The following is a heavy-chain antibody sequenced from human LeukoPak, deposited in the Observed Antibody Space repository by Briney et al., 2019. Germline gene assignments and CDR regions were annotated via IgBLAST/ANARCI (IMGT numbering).Heavy chain of an antibody. CDR2: ITSNGGST. D-gene: IGHD5-24*01. CDR1: GFTFSSYA. CDR3: ARGDGYNFFDY. Sequence: GGSLRLSCSASGFTFSSYAMNWVRQAPGKGLEYVSAITSNGGSTYYADSVKGRFTISRDNSENTLYLQMKSLRAEDTAVYYCARGDGYNFFDYWGQGTLVTVSS. V-gene: IGHV3-64*04. J-gene: IGHJ4*02.